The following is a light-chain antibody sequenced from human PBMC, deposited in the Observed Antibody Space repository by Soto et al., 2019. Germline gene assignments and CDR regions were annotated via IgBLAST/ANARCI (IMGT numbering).Light chain of an antibody. Sequence: DIVMTQSPVTLSVSPGARATLSCRASQSINSNLAWYQQTPGQPPRLLIYGASTRATGIPARFSGSGAGTEFTLTISSLQSEDFAVYYCQQYDNWPPLFTFGPGTKVDI. V-gene: IGKV3-15*01. CDR3: QQYDNWPPLFT. CDR2: GAS. J-gene: IGKJ3*01. CDR1: QSINSN.